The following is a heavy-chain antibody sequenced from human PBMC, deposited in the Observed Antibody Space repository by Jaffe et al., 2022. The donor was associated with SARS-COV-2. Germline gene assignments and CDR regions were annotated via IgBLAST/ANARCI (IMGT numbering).Heavy chain of an antibody. CDR1: GFTFSSYG. D-gene: IGHD3-22*01. J-gene: IGHJ6*02. V-gene: IGHV3-30*18. CDR3: AKAQRPAYYYDPRRPLYGMDV. Sequence: QVQLVESGGGVVQPGRSLRLSCAASGFTFSSYGMHWVRQAPGKGLEWVAVISYDGSNKYYADSVKGRFTISRDNSKNTLYLQMNSLRAEDTAVYYCAKAQRPAYYYDPRRPLYGMDVWGQGTTVTVSS. CDR2: ISYDGSNK.